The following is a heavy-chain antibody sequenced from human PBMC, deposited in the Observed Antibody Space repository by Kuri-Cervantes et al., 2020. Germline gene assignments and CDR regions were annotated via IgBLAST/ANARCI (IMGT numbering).Heavy chain of an antibody. CDR1: GYTFTTYV. V-gene: IGHV1-69*05. Sequence: SVKVSCKSSGYTFTTYVISWVRQAPGQGLEWMGGIIPIFGTAHYAQKFQGRVTITTDESANTAYMELSSLRFEDTAMYYCARDREAVAGGDWGQGTLVTVSS. D-gene: IGHD6-19*01. J-gene: IGHJ4*02. CDR3: ARDREAVAGGD. CDR2: IIPIFGTA.